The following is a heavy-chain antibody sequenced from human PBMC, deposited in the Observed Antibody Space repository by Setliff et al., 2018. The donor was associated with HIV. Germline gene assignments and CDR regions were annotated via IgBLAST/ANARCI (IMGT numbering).Heavy chain of an antibody. D-gene: IGHD4-17*01. CDR1: GDNVSSSSSA. CDR3: ARGRDEYGWPTVTLTYYYYYYIDV. J-gene: IGHJ6*03. Sequence: QTLSLTCVISGDNVSSSSSAWNWIRQSPSRGLEWLGRTYYRSKWYNDYAVSVKSRINISADTSKNHFSLQLTSVTPGDTATYYCARGRDEYGWPTVTLTYYYYYYIDVWDNGTTVTVSS. V-gene: IGHV6-1*01. CDR2: TYYRSKWYN.